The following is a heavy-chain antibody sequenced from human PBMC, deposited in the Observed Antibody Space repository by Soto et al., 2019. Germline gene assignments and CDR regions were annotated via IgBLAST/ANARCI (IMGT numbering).Heavy chain of an antibody. J-gene: IGHJ5*02. Sequence: PGGSLRLSCAASGFTFSSYSMNWVRQAPGKGLEWVSSNSSSSSYIYYADSVKGRFTISRDNAKNSLYLQMNSLRAEDTAVYYCARDRDIVIVPASWFDPWGQGTLVTV. V-gene: IGHV3-21*01. CDR2: NSSSSSYI. CDR3: ARDRDIVIVPASWFDP. CDR1: GFTFSSYS. D-gene: IGHD2-2*01.